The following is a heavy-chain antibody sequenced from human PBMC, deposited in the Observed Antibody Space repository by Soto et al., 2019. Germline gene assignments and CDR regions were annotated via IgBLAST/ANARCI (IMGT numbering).Heavy chain of an antibody. CDR3: AKEGQYYDILTGYRSYYGMDV. J-gene: IGHJ6*01. V-gene: IGHV3-30*18. CDR1: GFTFSSYG. D-gene: IGHD3-9*01. CDR2: MSYDGSNK. Sequence: PGGSLRLSCAASGFTFSSYGMHWVRQAPGKGLEWVAVMSYDGSNKYYADSVKGRFTISRDNSKNTLYLQMNSLRAEDTAVYYCAKEGQYYDILTGYRSYYGMDVWGQGTTVTVSS.